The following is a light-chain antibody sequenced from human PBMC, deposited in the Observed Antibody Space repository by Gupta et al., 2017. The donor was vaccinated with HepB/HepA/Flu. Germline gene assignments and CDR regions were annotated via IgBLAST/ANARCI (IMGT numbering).Light chain of an antibody. J-gene: IGLJ2*01. Sequence: QSVLTQPPSASGTPGQRVTVSCSGSRSNIGSNTVNWYQQFPGTAPKLLMYRNNQRPSGVPDRFSGSKSGTSASLAISGLQADDEADYYCAAWYDSLRGVVFGGGTKVTVL. V-gene: IGLV1-44*01. CDR1: RSNIGSNT. CDR3: AAWYDSLRGVV. CDR2: RNN.